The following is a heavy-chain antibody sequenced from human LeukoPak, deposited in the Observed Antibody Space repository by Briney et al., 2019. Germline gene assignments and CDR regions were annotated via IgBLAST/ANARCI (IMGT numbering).Heavy chain of an antibody. Sequence: SETLSLTCAVYGGSFSGYCWSWIRQPPGKGLEWIGEINHGGSTNYNPSLKSRVTISVDTSKNQVSLKLRSVTAADTAVYYCARTTEGYAGGPGYSYYYYMDVWGKGTTVTISS. V-gene: IGHV4-34*01. CDR3: ARTTEGYAGGPGYSYYYYMDV. CDR1: GGSFSGYC. D-gene: IGHD5-12*01. CDR2: INHGGST. J-gene: IGHJ6*03.